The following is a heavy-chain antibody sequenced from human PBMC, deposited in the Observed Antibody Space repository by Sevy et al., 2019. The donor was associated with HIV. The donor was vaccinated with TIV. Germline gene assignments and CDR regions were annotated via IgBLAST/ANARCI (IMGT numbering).Heavy chain of an antibody. Sequence: SETLSLTCTVSGGSVSSGSYCWSRIRQPPGKGLEWIGYIYYSGSTNYNPSLKSRVTISVDTSKNQFSLKLSSVTAADTAVYYCARADFWSGYFDPWGQGTLVTVSS. CDR2: IYYSGST. J-gene: IGHJ5*02. CDR3: ARADFWSGYFDP. V-gene: IGHV4-61*01. CDR1: GGSVSSGSYC. D-gene: IGHD3-3*01.